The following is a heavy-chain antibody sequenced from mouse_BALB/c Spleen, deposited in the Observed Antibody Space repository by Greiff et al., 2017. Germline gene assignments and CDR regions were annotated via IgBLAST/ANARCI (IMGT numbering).Heavy chain of an antibody. J-gene: IGHJ4*01. CDR2: IYPGNGDT. CDR3: ARSGGDAMDY. D-gene: IGHD3-1*01. CDR1: GYTFTSYN. Sequence: QVQLQQPGAELVKPGASVKMSCKASGYTFTSYNMHWVKQTPGQGLEWIGAIYPGNGDTSYNQKFKGKATLTADKSSSPAYLQLSSLTSEDSAVYYCARSGGDAMDYWGQGTSVTVSS. V-gene: IGHV1-12*01.